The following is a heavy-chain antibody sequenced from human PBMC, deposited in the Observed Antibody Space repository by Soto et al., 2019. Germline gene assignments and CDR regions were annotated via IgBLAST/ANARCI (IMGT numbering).Heavy chain of an antibody. CDR2: IIPILGIA. J-gene: IGHJ3*02. Sequence: QVQLVQSGAEVKKPGSSVKVSCKASGGTFSSYTISWVRQAPGQGLEWTGRIIPILGIANYAQKFQGRVTITADKSTSTAYMELSSLRSEDTAVYYCARDRRSGSRRACDIWGQGTMVTVSS. CDR1: GGTFSSYT. D-gene: IGHD1-26*01. V-gene: IGHV1-69*08. CDR3: ARDRRSGSRRACDI.